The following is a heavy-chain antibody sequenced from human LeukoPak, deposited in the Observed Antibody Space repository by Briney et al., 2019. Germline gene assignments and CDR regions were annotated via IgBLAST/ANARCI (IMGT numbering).Heavy chain of an antibody. V-gene: IGHV3-21*01. CDR3: ARAAIDWAFDI. J-gene: IGHJ3*02. Sequence: GGSLRLSCAASGFTFSSYSMNWVRQAPGKGLEWVSSISSGSSYIYYADSVKGRLTISRDNAKNSLYLQMNSLRAEDTAVYYCARAAIDWAFDIWGQGTMVTVSS. CDR2: ISSGSSYI. CDR1: GFTFSSYS. D-gene: IGHD2-2*01.